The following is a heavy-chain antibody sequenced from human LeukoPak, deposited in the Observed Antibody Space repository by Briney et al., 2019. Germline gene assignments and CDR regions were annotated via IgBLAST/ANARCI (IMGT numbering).Heavy chain of an antibody. CDR2: IYYSGST. J-gene: IGHJ5*02. CDR3: ARGFDCSSTSCLWFDP. Sequence: SETLSLTCTVSGGSISSYYWSWIRQPPGKGLEWIGYIYYSGSTYYNPSLKSRVTISVDTSKNQFSLKLSSVTAADTAVYYCARGFDCSSTSCLWFDPWGQGTLVTVSS. CDR1: GGSISSYY. V-gene: IGHV4-30-4*08. D-gene: IGHD2-2*01.